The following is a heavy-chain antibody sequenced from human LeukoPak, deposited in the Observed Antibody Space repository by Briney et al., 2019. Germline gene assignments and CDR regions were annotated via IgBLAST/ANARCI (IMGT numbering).Heavy chain of an antibody. D-gene: IGHD1-20*01. J-gene: IGHJ4*02. CDR2: IYYSGST. Sequence: SETLSLTCTVSGGSISISNYYWGWTRQPPGKELEWIGSIYYSGSTYYNPSLKSRVTISVDTSKNQFSLKLNSVTAADTAVYYCARLSGTNLDFDYWGQGTLATVSS. V-gene: IGHV4-39*01. CDR1: GGSISISNYY. CDR3: ARLSGTNLDFDY.